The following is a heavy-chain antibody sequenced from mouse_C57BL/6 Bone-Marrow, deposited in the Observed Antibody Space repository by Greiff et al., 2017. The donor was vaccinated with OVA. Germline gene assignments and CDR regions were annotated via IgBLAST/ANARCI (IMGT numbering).Heavy chain of an antibody. Sequence: VQLQQSGPELVKPGASVKISCKASGYAFSSSWMNWVKQRPGKGLEWIGRIYPGDGDTNYNGKFKGKATLTADKSSSTAYMQLSSLTSEDSAVYFCARYEWLLPYFDYWGQGTTLTVSS. V-gene: IGHV1-82*01. J-gene: IGHJ2*01. CDR3: ARYEWLLPYFDY. D-gene: IGHD2-3*01. CDR1: GYAFSSSW. CDR2: IYPGDGDT.